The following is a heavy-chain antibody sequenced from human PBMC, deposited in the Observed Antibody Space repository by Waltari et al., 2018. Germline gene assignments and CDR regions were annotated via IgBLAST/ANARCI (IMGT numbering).Heavy chain of an antibody. CDR2: ISYDGSNK. D-gene: IGHD6-13*01. Sequence: QVQLVESGGGVVQPGRSLRLSCAASGLHFSSHAMPWVRQAPGKGLEWVAVISYDGSNKYYADSVKGRFTISRDNSKNTLYLQMNSLRAEDTAVYYCARDLSGSSWYDYWGQGTLVTVSS. CDR1: GLHFSSHA. CDR3: ARDLSGSSWYDY. J-gene: IGHJ4*02. V-gene: IGHV3-30-3*01.